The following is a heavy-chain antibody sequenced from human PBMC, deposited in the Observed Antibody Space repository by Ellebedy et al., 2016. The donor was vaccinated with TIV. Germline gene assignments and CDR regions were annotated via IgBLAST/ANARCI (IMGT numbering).Heavy chain of an antibody. J-gene: IGHJ6*03. Sequence: SETLSLXCAVYGGSFSGYYWSWIRQPPGKGLEWIGEINHSGSTNYNPSLKSRVTISVDTSKNQFSLKLSSVTAADTAVYYCARAVQQLVRGYYYYYYMDVWGKGTTVTVSS. CDR2: INHSGST. D-gene: IGHD6-13*01. CDR1: GGSFSGYY. CDR3: ARAVQQLVRGYYYYYYMDV. V-gene: IGHV4-34*01.